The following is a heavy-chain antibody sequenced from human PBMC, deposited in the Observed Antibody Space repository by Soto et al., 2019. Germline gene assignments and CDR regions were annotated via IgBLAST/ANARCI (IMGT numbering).Heavy chain of an antibody. V-gene: IGHV3-30*18. Sequence: QVQLVESGGGVVQPGRSLRLSCAASGFTFTDHGIHWVRQAPGKGLEWLAVISHDGNKEFYADSVKGRFTISRDNSQSTVFLELNNLRPGDTAVYYCAKDLNRVVVLVYGRCGDWGQGTLVTVSS. CDR1: GFTFTDHG. D-gene: IGHD3-10*01. J-gene: IGHJ4*02. CDR2: ISHDGNKE. CDR3: AKDLNRVVVLVYGRCGD.